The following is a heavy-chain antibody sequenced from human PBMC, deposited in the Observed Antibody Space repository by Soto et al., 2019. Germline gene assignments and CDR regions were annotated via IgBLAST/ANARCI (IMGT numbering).Heavy chain of an antibody. V-gene: IGHV3-33*01. Sequence: QVQLVESGGGVVQPGRSLRLSCAASGFTFSSHGMHWVRQAPGKGLEWVAVIWYDGSKKYYADAVKGRFTISRDNSKNTLDLQMNSLRAEDTAVYYCARGPYFYGSGPFDYWGQGTLVTVS. D-gene: IGHD3-10*01. J-gene: IGHJ4*02. CDR1: GFTFSSHG. CDR2: IWYDGSKK. CDR3: ARGPYFYGSGPFDY.